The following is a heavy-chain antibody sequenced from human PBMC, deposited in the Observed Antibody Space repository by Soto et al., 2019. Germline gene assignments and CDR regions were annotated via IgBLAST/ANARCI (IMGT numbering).Heavy chain of an antibody. D-gene: IGHD2-21*01. Sequence: EVQLVESGGGLVQPGRSLRLSCSASGFTFDIYEMNWVRQAPGKGLEWISYIGISSSSVYYAGSVRGRFTISRDNAKNSVYLQMNSLRAEDTAVYYCAREELNCGGDCFVFWGQGTLVTVSS. CDR3: AREELNCGGDCFVF. CDR1: GFTFDIYE. CDR2: IGISSSSV. V-gene: IGHV3-48*03. J-gene: IGHJ4*02.